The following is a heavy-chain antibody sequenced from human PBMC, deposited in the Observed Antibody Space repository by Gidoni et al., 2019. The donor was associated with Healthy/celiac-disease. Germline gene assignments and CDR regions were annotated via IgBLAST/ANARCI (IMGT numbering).Heavy chain of an antibody. V-gene: IGHV1-18*01. CDR2: ISAYNGNT. D-gene: IGHD2-2*01. Sequence: QVQLVQSGAEVKKPGASVKVSCKASGYTFTSYGISWVRQAPGQGLEWMGWISAYNGNTNYAQKLQGRVTMTTDTSTSTAYMELRSLRSDDTAVYYCARDPGGVVVPAAPNYYYYYGMDVWGQGTTVTVSS. CDR1: GYTFTSYG. J-gene: IGHJ6*02. CDR3: ARDPGGVVVPAAPNYYYYYGMDV.